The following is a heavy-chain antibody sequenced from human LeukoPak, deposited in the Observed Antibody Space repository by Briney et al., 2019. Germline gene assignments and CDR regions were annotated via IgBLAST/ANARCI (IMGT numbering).Heavy chain of an antibody. CDR2: INTNTGNP. CDR3: ARDYSYGYFYYYYGMDV. J-gene: IGHJ6*02. V-gene: IGHV7-4-1*02. CDR1: GYTFTGYY. Sequence: ASVKVSCKASGYTFTGYYMHWVRQAPGQGLEWMGWINTNTGNPTYAQGFTGRFVFSLDTSVSTAYLQISSLKAEDTAVYYCARDYSYGYFYYYYGMDVWGQGTTVTVSS. D-gene: IGHD5-18*01.